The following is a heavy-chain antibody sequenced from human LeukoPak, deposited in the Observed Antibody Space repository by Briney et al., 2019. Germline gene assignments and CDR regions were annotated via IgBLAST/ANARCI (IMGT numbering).Heavy chain of an antibody. CDR2: IYYSGST. D-gene: IGHD2-15*01. Sequence: KPSETLSLTCTVSGGSISSSSYYWGWIRQPPGKGLEWIGSIYYSGSTYYNPSLKSRVTISVDTSKNQFSLKLSSVTAADTAVYYCASPLGYCSGGSCYDYWGQGTLVTVPS. CDR3: ASPLGYCSGGSCYDY. V-gene: IGHV4-39*01. J-gene: IGHJ4*02. CDR1: GGSISSSSYY.